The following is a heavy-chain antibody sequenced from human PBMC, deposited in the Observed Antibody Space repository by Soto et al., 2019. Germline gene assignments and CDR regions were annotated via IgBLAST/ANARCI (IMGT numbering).Heavy chain of an antibody. J-gene: IGHJ4*02. CDR1: GYTFTGYY. Sequence: QVQLVQSGAEVKKPGASVKVSCKAPGYTFTGYYMHWVRQAPGQGIEWMGWINPNSGGTNYAQKFHSRVTMTRDTYISTAYMELSRMRSDDTAVYYCARVSGIYYRGYYFDYWGQGTLVTVS. CDR3: ARVSGIYYRGYYFDY. V-gene: IGHV1-2*02. D-gene: IGHD1-26*01. CDR2: INPNSGGT.